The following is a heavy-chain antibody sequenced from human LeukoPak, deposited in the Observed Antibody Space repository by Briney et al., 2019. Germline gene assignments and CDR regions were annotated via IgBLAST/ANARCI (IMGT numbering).Heavy chain of an antibody. J-gene: IGHJ4*02. CDR3: ARDKDLRFLEWFIDY. CDR1: GGTFSSYA. D-gene: IGHD3-3*01. V-gene: IGHV1-69*04. CDR2: IIPIFGIA. Sequence: ASVKVSCKASGGTFSSYAISWVRQAPGQGLEWMGRIIPIFGIANYAQKFQGRVTITADKSTSTAYMELSSLRSEDTAVYYCARDKDLRFLEWFIDYWGQGILVTVSS.